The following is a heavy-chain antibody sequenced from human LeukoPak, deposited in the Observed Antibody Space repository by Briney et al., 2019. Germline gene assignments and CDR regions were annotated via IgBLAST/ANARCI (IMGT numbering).Heavy chain of an antibody. Sequence: ASVKVSCKASGYTFTSYGTSWVRQAPGQGLEWMGWISAYNGNTNYAQKLQGRVTMTTDTSTSTAYMELRSLRSDDTAVYYCARRVRYYYGSGSYYEYYFDYWGQGTLVTVSS. CDR3: ARRVRYYYGSGSYYEYYFDY. V-gene: IGHV1-18*01. CDR2: ISAYNGNT. J-gene: IGHJ4*02. CDR1: GYTFTSYG. D-gene: IGHD3-10*01.